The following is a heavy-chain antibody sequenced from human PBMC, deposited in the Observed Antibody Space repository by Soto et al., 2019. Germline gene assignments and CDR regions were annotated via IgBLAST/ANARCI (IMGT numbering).Heavy chain of an antibody. J-gene: IGHJ4*02. CDR1: GGTFSSYA. V-gene: IGHV1-69*01. CDR3: ARDAVPDGSYWVLGY. CDR2: IIPIFGTA. D-gene: IGHD1-26*01. Sequence: QVQMVQSGAEVKKPGSSVKVSCTASGGTFSSYAISWVRQAPGQGLEWMGGIIPIFGTANYAQKFHGRVTITADESTSTAYMELSSLRSEDTAVYYCARDAVPDGSYWVLGYWGQGTLVTVSS.